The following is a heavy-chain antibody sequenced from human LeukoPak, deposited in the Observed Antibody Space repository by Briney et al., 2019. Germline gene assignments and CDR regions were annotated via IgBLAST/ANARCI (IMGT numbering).Heavy chain of an antibody. CDR3: AREGRYYYGSGSYSVFDY. J-gene: IGHJ4*02. Sequence: GGSLRLSCAASGFTFDDYGMSWVRQAPGKGLEWVSGINWNGGSTGYADSVKGRFTISRDNAKNSLYLQMNSLRAEDTALYYCAREGRYYYGSGSYSVFDYWGQGTLVTVSS. CDR1: GFTFDDYG. V-gene: IGHV3-20*04. CDR2: INWNGGST. D-gene: IGHD3-10*01.